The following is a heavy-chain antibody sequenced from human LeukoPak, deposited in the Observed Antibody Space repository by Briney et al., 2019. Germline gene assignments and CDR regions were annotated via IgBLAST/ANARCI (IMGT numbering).Heavy chain of an antibody. D-gene: IGHD2-21*01. J-gene: IGHJ4*02. CDR3: ARGLHSYRAAPNY. CDR1: GGTFSSYA. V-gene: IGHV1-46*01. CDR2: INPSGGST. Sequence: ASVKVSCKASGGTFSSYAISWVRQAPGQGLEWMGIINPSGGSTSYAQKFQGRVTMTRDTSTSTVYMELSSLRSEDTAVYYCARGLHSYRAAPNYWGQGTLVTVSS.